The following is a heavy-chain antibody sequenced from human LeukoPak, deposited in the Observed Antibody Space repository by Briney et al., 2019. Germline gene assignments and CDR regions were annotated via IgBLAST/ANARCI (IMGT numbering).Heavy chain of an antibody. D-gene: IGHD6-6*01. V-gene: IGHV3-23*01. CDR3: ANDYPSSLVDY. CDR2: ISDSGSST. CDR1: GVTFSSYA. J-gene: IGHJ4*02. Sequence: PGGSLRLSCAVSGVTFSSYAMSWVRQAPGKGLEWVSAISDSGSSTYHIDSVKGRFTISRDNSKNTLYLQMNSLRAEDTAVYYCANDYPSSLVDYWGQGTLVTVSS.